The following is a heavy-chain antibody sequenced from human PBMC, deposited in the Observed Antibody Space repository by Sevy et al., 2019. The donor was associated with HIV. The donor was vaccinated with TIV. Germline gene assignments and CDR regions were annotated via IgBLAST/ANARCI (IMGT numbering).Heavy chain of an antibody. CDR1: GDTFXXXG. V-gene: IGHV1-69*13. D-gene: IGHD7-27*01. J-gene: IGHJ3*02. CDR3: ASEGGVATTGDHDAFXI. Sequence: ASVKVSCKASGDTFXXXGLSWVRQAPGQGLEWMGGIIPIFGTPNYAQKFQGRVTITADESEGTAYMELSSLRSGDPALYYCASEGGVATTGDHDAFXIWGHGTLVTVSS. CDR2: IIPIFGTP.